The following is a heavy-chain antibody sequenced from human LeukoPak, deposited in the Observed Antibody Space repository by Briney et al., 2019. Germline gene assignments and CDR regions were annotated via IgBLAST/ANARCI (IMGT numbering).Heavy chain of an antibody. V-gene: IGHV3-43*02. D-gene: IGHD5-18*01. CDR2: ISGDGGST. J-gene: IGHJ6*02. CDR1: GFTFDDYA. CDR3: AKDLAAMVTPLFYGMDV. Sequence: GGSLRLSCAASGFTFDDYAMPWVRQAPGKGLEWVSLISGDGGSTYYADSVKGRFTISRDNSKNSLYLQMNSLRTEDTALYYRAKDLAAMVTPLFYGMDVWGQGTTVTVSS.